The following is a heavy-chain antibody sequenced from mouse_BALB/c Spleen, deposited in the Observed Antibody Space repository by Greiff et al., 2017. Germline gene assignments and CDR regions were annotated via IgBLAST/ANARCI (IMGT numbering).Heavy chain of an antibody. CDR1: GFTFSSYA. CDR2: ISSGGSYT. CDR3: ARGDYLDY. J-gene: IGHJ2*01. V-gene: IGHV5-9-4*01. Sequence: EVQGVESGGGLVKPGGSLKLSCAASGFTFSSYAMSWVRQSPEKRLEWVAEISSGGSYTYYPDTVTGRFTISRDNAKNTLYLEMSSLRSEDTAMYYCARGDYLDYWGQGTTLTVSS.